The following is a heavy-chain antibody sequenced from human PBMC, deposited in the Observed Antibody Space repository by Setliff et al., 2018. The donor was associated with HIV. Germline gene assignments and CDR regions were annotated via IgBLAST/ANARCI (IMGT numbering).Heavy chain of an antibody. CDR1: GYPFADHY. CDR2: INPRSGVT. J-gene: IGHJ4*02. V-gene: IGHV1-2*02. CDR3: ARGFGLWVDIADAVSGGGADY. Sequence: ASVKVSCKSSGYPFADHYLHWVRQAPGQGLQWMGWINPRSGVTKYAQNFQGRFIMTTDTTINTAYMELRSLRSDDTAVYYCARGFGLWVDIADAVSGGGADYWGQGTLVTVSS. D-gene: IGHD5-12*01.